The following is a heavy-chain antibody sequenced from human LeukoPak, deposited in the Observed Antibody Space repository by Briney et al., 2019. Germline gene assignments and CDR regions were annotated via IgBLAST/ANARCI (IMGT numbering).Heavy chain of an antibody. J-gene: IGHJ3*02. D-gene: IGHD3-3*01. CDR1: GGSFRNYY. CDR3: ATTTYYDFWSGIPNAFDI. Sequence: PSETLSLTCAVHGGSFRNYYWTWIRQPPGKGLEWIAEINHRGSTNYNPSLKSRVTISVDTSKNQFSLKLSSVTAADTAVYYCATTTYYDFWSGIPNAFDIWGQGTMVTVSS. CDR2: INHRGST. V-gene: IGHV4-34*01.